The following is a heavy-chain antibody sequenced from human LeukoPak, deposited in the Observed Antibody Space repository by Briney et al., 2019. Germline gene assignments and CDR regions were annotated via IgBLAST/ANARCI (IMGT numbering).Heavy chain of an antibody. V-gene: IGHV4-59*01. CDR1: GGSISGYY. J-gene: IGHJ4*02. Sequence: SETLSLTCAVSGGSISGYYWSWIRQSPGRGLEYIGHIYYNGRTDYNPSLKSRVTISVDTSRNQFSLNLNSVTAADTAMYFCARWFCSRGICYYLGFWGLGTLVTVSS. CDR3: ARWFCSRGICYYLGF. CDR2: IYYNGRT. D-gene: IGHD2-2*01.